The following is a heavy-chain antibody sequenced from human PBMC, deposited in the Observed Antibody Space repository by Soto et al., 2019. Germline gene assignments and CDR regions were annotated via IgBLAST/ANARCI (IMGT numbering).Heavy chain of an antibody. D-gene: IGHD3-22*01. CDR2: IYYSGST. Sequence: TCTVSGGSISIGDYYWSWIRQPPGQGLEWIGYIYYSGSTYYNPSLKSRVTISVDTSKSQFSLKLSSVTAADTAVYYCARTGDYYDSSGYNSPDAFDIWGQGTMVTVSS. CDR3: ARTGDYYDSSGYNSPDAFDI. CDR1: GGSISIGDYY. J-gene: IGHJ3*02. V-gene: IGHV4-30-4*01.